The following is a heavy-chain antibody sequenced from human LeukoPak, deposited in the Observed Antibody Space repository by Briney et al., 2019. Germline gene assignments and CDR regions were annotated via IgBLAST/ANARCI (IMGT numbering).Heavy chain of an antibody. Sequence: SETLSLTCTVSSYSVSSDHYWGWIRQPPGKGLEWIGNIYYSGSTNYNPSLKSRVTISLDTSKNQFSLKLSSVTAADTAVYYCARQNSQWLGQDYWGQGTLVTVSS. J-gene: IGHJ4*02. CDR2: IYYSGST. D-gene: IGHD6-19*01. CDR1: SYSVSSDHY. V-gene: IGHV4-38-2*02. CDR3: ARQNSQWLGQDY.